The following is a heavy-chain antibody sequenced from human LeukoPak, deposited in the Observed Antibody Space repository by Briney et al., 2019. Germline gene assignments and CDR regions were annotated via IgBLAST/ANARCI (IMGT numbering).Heavy chain of an antibody. Sequence: SETLSLTCTVSGGSISSSSYYWGWIRQPPGKGLEWIGSIYYSGSTYYNPSLKSRVTISVDTSKNQFSLKLSSVTAADTAVYYCARDGVYDYVWGSYRLNWFDPWGQGTLVTVSS. V-gene: IGHV4-39*02. CDR3: ARDGVYDYVWGSYRLNWFDP. J-gene: IGHJ5*02. CDR1: GGSISSSSYY. D-gene: IGHD3-16*02. CDR2: IYYSGST.